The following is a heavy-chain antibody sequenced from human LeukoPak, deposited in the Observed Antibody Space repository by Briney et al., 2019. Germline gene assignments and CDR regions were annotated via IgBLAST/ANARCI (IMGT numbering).Heavy chain of an antibody. V-gene: IGHV3-20*04. J-gene: IGHJ4*02. CDR2: INWNGGST. D-gene: IGHD6-19*01. CDR3: ARALQAVAVLV. CDR1: GFTFDDYG. Sequence: GSLRLSCAASGFTFDDYGMSWVRQAPGKGLEWVSGINWNGGSTGCADSVKGRFTISRDNAKNSLYLQMDSLRAEDTAVYYCARALQAVAVLVWGQGTLVTVSS.